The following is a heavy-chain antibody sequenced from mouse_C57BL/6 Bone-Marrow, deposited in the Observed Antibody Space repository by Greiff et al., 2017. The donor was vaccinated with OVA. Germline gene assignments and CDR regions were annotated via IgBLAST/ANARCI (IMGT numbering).Heavy chain of an antibody. V-gene: IGHV1-50*01. CDR3: ARYGYYDYFDY. CDR1: GYTFTSYW. Sequence: QVQLQQPGAELVKPGASVKLSCKASGYTFTSYWMQWVKQRPGQGLEWIGEIDPSDSYTNYNQKFKGKATLTVDTSSSTAYMQLSSLTSEDSAVYYCARYGYYDYFDYWGQGTTLTVSS. D-gene: IGHD2-3*01. CDR2: IDPSDSYT. J-gene: IGHJ2*01.